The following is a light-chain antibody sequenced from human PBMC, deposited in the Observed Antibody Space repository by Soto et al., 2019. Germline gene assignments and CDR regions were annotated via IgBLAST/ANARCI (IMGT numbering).Light chain of an antibody. CDR2: GAS. CDR3: HQYNDWPPFT. V-gene: IGKV3-15*01. CDR1: QTVSVN. J-gene: IGKJ3*01. Sequence: EIVMTQSPATLSVSPGERATLSCRASQTVSVNLAWYQQKPGQAPRLLIYGASTRATGVPARFSGSGSGTALTLTIISLQSEDFAVFYCHQYNDWPPFTFGAGTRVDIK.